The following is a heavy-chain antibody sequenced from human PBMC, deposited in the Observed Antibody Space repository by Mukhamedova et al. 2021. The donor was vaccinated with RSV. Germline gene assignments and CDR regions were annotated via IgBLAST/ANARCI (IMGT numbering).Heavy chain of an antibody. CDR2: ISGSGASI. D-gene: IGHD2-21*01. V-gene: IGHV3-23*01. CDR3: AKCKGIGQGYHYSMDV. J-gene: IGHJ6*02. Sequence: GLEWISAISGSGASIFYADSVKGRFAISRDNSKNTLYLQMNSMRDEDTAVYYCAKCKGIGQGYHYSMDVWGQGTTVTVSS.